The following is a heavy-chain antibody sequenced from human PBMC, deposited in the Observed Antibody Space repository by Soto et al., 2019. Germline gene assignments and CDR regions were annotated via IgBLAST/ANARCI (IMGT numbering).Heavy chain of an antibody. V-gene: IGHV3-23*01. CDR2: ISGSGGST. CDR1: GFTFSSYA. CDR3: AKVRYSSGCMDV. D-gene: IGHD6-19*01. Sequence: GGSLRLSCAASGFTFSSYAMSWVRQAPGKGLEWVSAISGSGGSTYYADSVKGRFTISRDNSKNTLYLQMNSLRTEDTAVYYCAKVRYSSGCMDVWGQGTTVTVS. J-gene: IGHJ6*02.